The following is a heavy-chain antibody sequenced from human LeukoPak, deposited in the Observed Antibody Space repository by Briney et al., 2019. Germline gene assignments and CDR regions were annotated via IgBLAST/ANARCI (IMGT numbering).Heavy chain of an antibody. CDR2: IYHGGST. V-gene: IGHV4-59*01. Sequence: SETLSLTCTVSGGSISSYYWGWIRQPPGKGLEWIGYIYHGGSTNYSPSLKSRVTISEDTSKNQFSLKLTSVTAADTAVYYCARGQTYATGKLYPWGQGTLVTVSS. CDR1: GGSISSYY. J-gene: IGHJ5*02. CDR3: ARGQTYATGKLYP. D-gene: IGHD3-10*01.